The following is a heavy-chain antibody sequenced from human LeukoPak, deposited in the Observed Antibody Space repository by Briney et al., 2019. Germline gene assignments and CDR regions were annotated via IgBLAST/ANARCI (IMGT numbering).Heavy chain of an antibody. J-gene: IGHJ4*02. CDR3: ARAVYYYDSSGPFDY. CDR1: GYTFTSYV. CDR2: ISAYNGNT. D-gene: IGHD3-22*01. Sequence: ASVKVSCKASGYTFTSYVISWVRQAPGQGLEWMGWISAYNGNTNYAQKLQGRVTMTTDTSTSTAYMELRSLRSDDTAVYYCARAVYYYDSSGPFDYWGQGTLVTVSS. V-gene: IGHV1-18*01.